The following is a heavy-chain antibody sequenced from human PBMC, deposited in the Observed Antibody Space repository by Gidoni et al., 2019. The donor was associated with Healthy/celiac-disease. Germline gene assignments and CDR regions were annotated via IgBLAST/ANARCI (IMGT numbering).Heavy chain of an antibody. J-gene: IGHJ4*02. CDR2: ISGSGGRT. Sequence: VSAISGSGGRTYYADSVKGRFTISRDKSKNTLYLQMNSLRAEDTAVYYCARSARACTGGVCYPPQYFDYWGQGTLVTVSS. V-gene: IGHV3-23*01. CDR3: ARSARACTGGVCYPPQYFDY. D-gene: IGHD2-8*02.